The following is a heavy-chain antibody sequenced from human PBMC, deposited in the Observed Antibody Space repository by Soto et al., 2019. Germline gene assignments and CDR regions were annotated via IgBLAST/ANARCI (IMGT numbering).Heavy chain of an antibody. V-gene: IGHV4-39*01. Sequence: QLQLQESGPGLVKPSETLSLPCTVSGGSISSSSYYWGWIRQPPGKGLEWIGSIYYSGSTYYNPSLKSRVTIPVDTSKNQFALKLSSVTAADTAVYYCARQGGYSYGLDYFDYWGQGTLVTVSS. D-gene: IGHD5-18*01. CDR2: IYYSGST. CDR1: GGSISSSSYY. J-gene: IGHJ4*02. CDR3: ARQGGYSYGLDYFDY.